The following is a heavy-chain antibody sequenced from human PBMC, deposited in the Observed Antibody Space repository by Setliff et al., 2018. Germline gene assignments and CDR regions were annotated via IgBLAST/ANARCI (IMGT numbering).Heavy chain of an antibody. CDR1: GYTLTELS. CDR2: FDPEDGET. Sequence: ASVKVSCKVSGYTLTELSMHWVRQAPGKGLEWMGGFDPEDGETIYAQKFQGRVTMTEDTSTDTAYMELRSLRSDDTAVYYCARDYGASDGFDIWGQGTMVTVSS. CDR3: ARDYGASDGFDI. V-gene: IGHV1-24*01. J-gene: IGHJ3*02. D-gene: IGHD4-17*01.